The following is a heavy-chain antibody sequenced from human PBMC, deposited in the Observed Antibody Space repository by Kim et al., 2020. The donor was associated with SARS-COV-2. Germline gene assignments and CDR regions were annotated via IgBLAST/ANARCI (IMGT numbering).Heavy chain of an antibody. V-gene: IGHV7-4-1*02. D-gene: IGHD3-22*01. CDR2: INTNTGNP. J-gene: IGHJ4*02. Sequence: ASVKVSCKASGYTFTSYAMNWVRQAPGQGLEWMGWINTNTGNPTYAQGFTGRFVFSLDISVNTAYLQISSLKAEDTAVYSCARGTGYYYDSSGNPGIDYWGQGTLVTVSS. CDR3: ARGTGYYYDSSGNPGIDY. CDR1: GYTFTSYA.